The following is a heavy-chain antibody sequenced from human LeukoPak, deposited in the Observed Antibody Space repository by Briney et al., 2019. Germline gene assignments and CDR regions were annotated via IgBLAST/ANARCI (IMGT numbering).Heavy chain of an antibody. CDR2: VNPNSGGT. D-gene: IGHD2-15*01. J-gene: IGHJ4*02. Sequence: AXVKVSCKASGYTFTXXGISWVRQAPGQGLEWMGWVNPNSGGTNYAQKFQGRVTMTRDTSISTAYMELSRLRSDDTAVYYCASLGYCSGGSCYSDFDYWGQGTLVTVSS. CDR1: GYTFTXXG. CDR3: ASLGYCSGGSCYSDFDY. V-gene: IGHV1-2*02.